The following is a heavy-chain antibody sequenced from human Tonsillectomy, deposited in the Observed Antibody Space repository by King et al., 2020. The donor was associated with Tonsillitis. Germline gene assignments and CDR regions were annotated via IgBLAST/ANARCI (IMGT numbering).Heavy chain of an antibody. CDR1: GYTFTGYS. J-gene: IGHJ4*02. V-gene: IGHV1-2*02. CDR3: ASFLTGEGY. Sequence: QLVQSGAELKKPGASVKVSCKASGYTFTGYSMRWVRQAPGQGLEGVGWISPNRGGTNYEQKFQGRVTMTRDTSISTAYMELSRLRSDDTAVYYCASFLTGEGYWGQGTLVTVSS. CDR2: ISPNRGGT. D-gene: IGHD7-27*01.